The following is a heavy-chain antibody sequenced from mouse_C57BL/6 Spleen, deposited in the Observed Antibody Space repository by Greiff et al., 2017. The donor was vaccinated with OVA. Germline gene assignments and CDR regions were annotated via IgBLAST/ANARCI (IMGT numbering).Heavy chain of an antibody. V-gene: IGHV3-6*01. CDR3: ARAVYSNYEGYYYAMDY. Sequence: EVKLVESGPGLVKPSQSLSLTCSVTGYSITSGYYWNWIRQFPGNKLEWMGYISYDGSNNYNPSLKNRISITRDTSKNQFFLKLNSVTTEDTATYYCARAVYSNYEGYYYAMDYWGQGTSVTVSS. CDR2: ISYDGSN. CDR1: GYSITSGYY. J-gene: IGHJ4*01. D-gene: IGHD2-5*01.